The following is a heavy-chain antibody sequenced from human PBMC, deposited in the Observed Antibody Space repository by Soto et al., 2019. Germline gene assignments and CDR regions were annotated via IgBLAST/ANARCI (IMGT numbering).Heavy chain of an antibody. J-gene: IGHJ5*02. Sequence: SETLSLTCAFSGFSISSSNWWSWVHQTPGKGLEWIGSMHFGGATHSSPSLKSRVVISVDTSQNQFSLEVKSVTAADSGVYYCARHEQNLLNWFGPWGPGTLVTVSS. CDR3: ARHEQNLLNWFGP. CDR2: MHFGGAT. CDR1: GFSISSSNW. V-gene: IGHV4-39*01.